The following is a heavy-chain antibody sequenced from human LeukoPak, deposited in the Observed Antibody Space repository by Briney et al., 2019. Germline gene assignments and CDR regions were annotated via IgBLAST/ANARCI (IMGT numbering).Heavy chain of an antibody. V-gene: IGHV3-30-3*01. CDR3: ARASGSISRSVWFDP. Sequence: PGRSLRLSCAASGFTFSSYAMHWVRQAPGKGLEWVAVISYDGSNKYYADSVKGRFTISRDNSKNTLYLQMNSLRAEDTAVYYCARASGSISRSVWFDPWGQGTLVTVSS. CDR1: GFTFSSYA. CDR2: ISYDGSNK. J-gene: IGHJ5*02. D-gene: IGHD1-26*01.